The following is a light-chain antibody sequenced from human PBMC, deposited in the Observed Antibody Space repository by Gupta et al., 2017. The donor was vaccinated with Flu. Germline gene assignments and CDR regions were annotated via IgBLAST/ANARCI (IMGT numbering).Light chain of an antibody. CDR1: QDVGNW. CDR2: GAS. Sequence: PSSVSASVGDRVTIACRASQDVGNWLAWYQQKPGEGPKLLIYGASRVQRGVPSRFSGSGSGTDFTLTIRSLQSEDFATYYCQQTSSFPRTFGQGTMVEI. CDR3: QQTSSFPRT. J-gene: IGKJ1*01. V-gene: IGKV1-12*01.